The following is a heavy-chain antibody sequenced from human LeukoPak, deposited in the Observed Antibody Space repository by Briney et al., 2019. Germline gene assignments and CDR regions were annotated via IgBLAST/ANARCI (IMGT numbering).Heavy chain of an antibody. V-gene: IGHV1-69*13. CDR3: ARDAGYYYYGMDV. D-gene: IGHD3-10*01. CDR2: IIPIFGTA. J-gene: IGHJ6*02. CDR1: GGTFSSYA. Sequence: SVKVSCKPSGGTFSSYAIIWVRQAPGQGLEWMGGIIPIFGTANYAQKFQGRVTITADESTSTAYMELSSLRSEDTAVYYCARDAGYYYYGMDVWGQGTTVTVSS.